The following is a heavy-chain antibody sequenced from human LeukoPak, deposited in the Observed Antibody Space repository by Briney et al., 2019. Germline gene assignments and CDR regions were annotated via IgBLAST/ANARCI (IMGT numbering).Heavy chain of an antibody. V-gene: IGHV3-7*01. CDR1: GFTFGDYI. CDR3: ATDYSAYDPPDS. CDR2: INRDGSEK. D-gene: IGHD5-12*01. Sequence: QPGRSLRLSCTASGFTFGDYIMSWFRQAPGKGLEWVANINRDGSEKYYVDSVKGRFTISRDNAKNSLFLQMNSLRAEDTAVYYCATDYSAYDPPDSWGQGTLVTVSS. J-gene: IGHJ4*02.